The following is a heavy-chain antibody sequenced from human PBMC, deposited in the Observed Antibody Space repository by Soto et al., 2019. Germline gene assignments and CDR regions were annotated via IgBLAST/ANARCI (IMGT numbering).Heavy chain of an antibody. V-gene: IGHV3-23*01. CDR1: GFTFSSYA. J-gene: IGHJ6*02. D-gene: IGHD3-9*01. CDR2: ISGSGGST. Sequence: LRLSCAASGFTFSSYAMSWVRQAPGKGLEWVSAISGSGGSTYYADSVKGRFTISRDNSKNTLYLQMNSLRAEDTAVYYCAKGPRYHPGPYYYGMDVWGQGTTVTVSS. CDR3: AKGPRYHPGPYYYGMDV.